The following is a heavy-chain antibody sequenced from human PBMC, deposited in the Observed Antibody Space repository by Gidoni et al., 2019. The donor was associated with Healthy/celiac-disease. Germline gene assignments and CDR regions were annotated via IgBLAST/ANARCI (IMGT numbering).Heavy chain of an antibody. D-gene: IGHD3-10*01. J-gene: IGHJ4*02. V-gene: IGHV1-18*01. CDR3: ARDPREEYYYGSGSYRFDY. Sequence: QVQLVQSGAEVKKPGASVKVSCKASGYTFTSYGISWVRQAPGQGLEWMGWISAYNGNTNYAQKLQGRVTMTTDTSTSTAYRELRSLRSDDTAVYYCARDPREEYYYGSGSYRFDYWGQGTLVTVSS. CDR1: GYTFTSYG. CDR2: ISAYNGNT.